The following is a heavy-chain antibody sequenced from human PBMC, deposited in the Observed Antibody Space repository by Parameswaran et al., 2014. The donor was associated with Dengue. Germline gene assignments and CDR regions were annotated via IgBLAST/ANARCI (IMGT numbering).Heavy chain of an antibody. CDR2: IYYSGST. V-gene: IGHV4-59*01. Sequence: VRQAPGKGLEWIGYIYYSGSTNYNPSLKSRVTISVDTSKNQFSLKLSSVTAADTAVYYCASPPGYSSGWYYFDYWGQGTLVTVSS. D-gene: IGHD6-19*01. CDR3: ASPPGYSSGWYYFDY. J-gene: IGHJ4*02.